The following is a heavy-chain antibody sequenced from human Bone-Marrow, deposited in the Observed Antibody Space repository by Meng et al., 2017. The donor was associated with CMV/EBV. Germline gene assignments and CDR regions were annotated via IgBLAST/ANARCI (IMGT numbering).Heavy chain of an antibody. CDR3: ARVYYDSSGTPFDY. CDR1: GGSISSYY. CDR2: IYYSGST. D-gene: IGHD3-22*01. J-gene: IGHJ4*02. V-gene: IGHV4-59*01. Sequence: GSLRLSCTVSGGSISSYYWSWIRQPPGKGLEWIGYIYYSGSTNYNPSLKSRVTISVDTSKNQFSLKLSSVTAADTAVYYCARVYYDSSGTPFDYWAQGTLVTVSS.